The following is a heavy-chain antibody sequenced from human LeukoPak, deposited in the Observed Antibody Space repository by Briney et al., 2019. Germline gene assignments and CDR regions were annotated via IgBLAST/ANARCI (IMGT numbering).Heavy chain of an antibody. CDR2: IYHSGST. D-gene: IGHD3-16*01. V-gene: IGHV4-30-2*01. CDR1: GGSISSGGYS. Sequence: PSQTLSLTCAVSGGSISSGGYSWSWIRQPPGKGLEWIGYIYHSGSTYYNPSLKSRVTISVDRSKNQFSLKLSSVTAADTAVYYCARAYYDYVWGSSFDPWGQGTLVTVSS. CDR3: ARAYYDYVWGSSFDP. J-gene: IGHJ5*02.